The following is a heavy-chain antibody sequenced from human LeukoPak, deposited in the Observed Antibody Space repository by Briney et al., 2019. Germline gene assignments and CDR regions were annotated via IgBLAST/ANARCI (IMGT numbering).Heavy chain of an antibody. D-gene: IGHD3-22*01. CDR2: INTYTGNP. V-gene: IGHV7-4-1*02. J-gene: IGHJ4*02. CDR3: ARWDYDSSGYALYYFDY. CDR1: GYTFTGYY. Sequence: ASVKVSCKASGYTFTGYYMHWVRQAPGQGLEWMGWINTYTGNPTYAQGFTGRFVFSLDTSVSTAYLQISSLKAEDTAVYYCARWDYDSSGYALYYFDYWGQGTLVTVSS.